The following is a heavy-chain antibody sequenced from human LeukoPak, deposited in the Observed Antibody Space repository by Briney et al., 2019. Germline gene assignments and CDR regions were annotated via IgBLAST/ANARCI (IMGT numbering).Heavy chain of an antibody. J-gene: IGHJ4*02. D-gene: IGHD1-26*01. Sequence: GGSLRLSCAASGFTFGSFAMSWVRQAPGKGLEWVSGLSGSGGNTYYADSVKGRFTISRDNSKKTLYLQMNSLRAEDTAVYYCATDRNSGKYYDYWGQGTLVTVSS. CDR2: LSGSGGNT. CDR1: GFTFGSFA. CDR3: ATDRNSGKYYDY. V-gene: IGHV3-23*01.